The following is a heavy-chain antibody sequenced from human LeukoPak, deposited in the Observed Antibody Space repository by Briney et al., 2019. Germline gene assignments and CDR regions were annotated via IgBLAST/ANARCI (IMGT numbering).Heavy chain of an antibody. CDR2: VSDTGNI. D-gene: IGHD5-18*01. CDR1: GFTFSSYT. J-gene: IGHJ4*02. Sequence: GGSLRLSCAASGFTFSSYTMNWVRQAPGKGLEWVSTVSDTGNIHYSDSVKGRFTISRDNAKNSLYLQMNSLRDEDTAVYYCARDGLHTAHFDYWGQGTLVTVSS. V-gene: IGHV3-48*02. CDR3: ARDGLHTAHFDY.